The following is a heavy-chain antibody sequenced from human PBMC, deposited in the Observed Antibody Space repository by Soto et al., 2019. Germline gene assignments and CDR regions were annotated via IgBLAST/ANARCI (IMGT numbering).Heavy chain of an antibody. CDR3: ARRNVYGSGSYSFDY. Sequence: QVQLVQSGAEVKKPGASVKVSCKASGYTFTNYAMHWVRQAPGQRLEWMGWINAAIGNTKYSQKFQGSVTITRDTSANTAYMELSSLRSEDTAVYYCARRNVYGSGSYSFDYWGQGTLVTVSS. D-gene: IGHD3-10*01. CDR2: INAAIGNT. CDR1: GYTFTNYA. V-gene: IGHV1-3*01. J-gene: IGHJ4*02.